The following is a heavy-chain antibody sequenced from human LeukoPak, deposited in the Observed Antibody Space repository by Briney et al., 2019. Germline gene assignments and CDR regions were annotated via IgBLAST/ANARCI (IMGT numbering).Heavy chain of an antibody. CDR1: GYTFTSYD. CDR3: ARVAVDYYDFWSGYYYYYYGMDV. Sequence: ASVKVSCKASGYTFTSYDINWVRQATGQGLEWMGWMNPNSGNTGYAQKFQGRVTMTRNTSISTAYMELSSLRSEDMAVYYCARVAVDYYDFWSGYYYYYYGMDVWGQGTTVTVSS. V-gene: IGHV1-8*01. CDR2: MNPNSGNT. J-gene: IGHJ6*02. D-gene: IGHD3-3*01.